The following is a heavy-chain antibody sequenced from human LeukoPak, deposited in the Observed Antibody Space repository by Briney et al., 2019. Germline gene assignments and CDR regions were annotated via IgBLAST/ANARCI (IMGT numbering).Heavy chain of an antibody. CDR2: IIPILGIA. CDR3: ARAGGYDFWSGYYIGWFDP. V-gene: IGHV1-69*04. Sequence: GASVKVSCKTSGYTFSSYGITWVRQAPGQGLEWMGRIIPILGIANYAQKFQGRVTITADKSTSTAYMELRSLKSDDTAVYYCARAGGYDFWSGYYIGWFDPWGQGTLVTVSS. D-gene: IGHD3-3*01. CDR1: GYTFSSYG. J-gene: IGHJ5*02.